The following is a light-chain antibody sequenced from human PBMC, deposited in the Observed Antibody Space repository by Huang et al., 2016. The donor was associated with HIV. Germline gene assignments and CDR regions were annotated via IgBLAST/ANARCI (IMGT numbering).Light chain of an antibody. CDR2: AAS. V-gene: IGKV1-39*01. CDR3: QQSFDALWT. Sequence: DIQMTQSPSSLSASVGDRVTVTCRASRSISTYLNWYQQKPGKAPKLLIYAASSLQSGVPSRFSGSGSGTDFTLTISSLQPDDFATYYCQQSFDALWTFGQGTKVQV. CDR1: RSISTY. J-gene: IGKJ1*01.